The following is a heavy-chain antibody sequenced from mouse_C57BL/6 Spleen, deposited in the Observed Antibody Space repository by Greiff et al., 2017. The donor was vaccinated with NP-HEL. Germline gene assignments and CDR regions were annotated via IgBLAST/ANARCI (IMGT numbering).Heavy chain of an antibody. J-gene: IGHJ2*01. V-gene: IGHV2-2*01. CDR1: GFSLTSYG. D-gene: IGHD3-3*01. CDR2: IWSGGNK. CDR3: ARNRGRNYFDY. Sequence: VQGVESGPGLVQPSQSLSITCTVSGFSLTSYGVHWVRQSPGKGLEWLGVIWSGGNKDYNAAFISRLSISKDNSKSQVFFKMNSLQADANAIYYCARNRGRNYFDYWGQGTTLTVSA.